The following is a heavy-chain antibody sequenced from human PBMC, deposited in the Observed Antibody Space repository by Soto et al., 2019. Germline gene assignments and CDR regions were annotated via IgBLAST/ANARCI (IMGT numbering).Heavy chain of an antibody. CDR1: GGSISSSSYY. CDR2: IYYSGST. D-gene: IGHD1-7*01. J-gene: IGHJ4*02. CDR3: ARLTGTTLSLDY. V-gene: IGHV4-39*01. Sequence: QLQLQESGPGLVKPSETLSLTCTVSGGSISSSSYYWGWIRQPPGKGLEWIGSIYYSGSTYYNPSLKSRVTISVDTSKNQFSLKLSSVTAADTAVYYCARLTGTTLSLDYWGQGTLVTVSS.